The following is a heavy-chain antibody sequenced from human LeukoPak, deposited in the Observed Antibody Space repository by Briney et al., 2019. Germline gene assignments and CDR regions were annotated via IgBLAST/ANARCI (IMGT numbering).Heavy chain of an antibody. Sequence: GGSLRLSCAASGFTLSSYWMSWVRQAPGKGLEWVANIKQDGSEKYYVDSVKGRFTISRDNAKDSLYLQMNSLRAEDTAVYYCARRYFDYWGQGTLVTVSS. CDR2: IKQDGSEK. V-gene: IGHV3-7*03. CDR3: ARRYFDY. J-gene: IGHJ4*02. CDR1: GFTLSSYW.